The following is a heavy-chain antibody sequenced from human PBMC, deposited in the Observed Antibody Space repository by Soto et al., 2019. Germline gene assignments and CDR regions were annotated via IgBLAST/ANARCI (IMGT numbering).Heavy chain of an antibody. CDR2: IDPSDSQT. Sequence: HGESLKISCKGSGYSFAGYWITWVRQKPGKGLEWMGRIDPSDSQTYYSPSFRGHVTISVTKSITTVFLQWSSLRALDTAMYYCARQIYDSDTGPNFQYYFDSWGQGTPVTVSS. CDR3: ARQIYDSDTGPNFQYYFDS. D-gene: IGHD3-22*01. J-gene: IGHJ4*02. V-gene: IGHV5-10-1*01. CDR1: GYSFAGYW.